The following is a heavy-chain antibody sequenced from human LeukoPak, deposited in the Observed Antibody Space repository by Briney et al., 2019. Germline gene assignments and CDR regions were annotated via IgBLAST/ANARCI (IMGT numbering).Heavy chain of an antibody. CDR3: ARGGSDTAMAHDY. CDR1: GFTISSYW. J-gene: IGHJ4*02. CDR2: INRGGSRT. D-gene: IGHD5-18*01. Sequence: GGSLRLSCAVSGFTISSYWMTWVRQAPGKGLMWVSRINRGGSRTDYADSVKGRFTISRDDAKNTLYLQLNSLRAEDTAVYFCARGGSDTAMAHDYWGQGTLVTVSS. V-gene: IGHV3-74*01.